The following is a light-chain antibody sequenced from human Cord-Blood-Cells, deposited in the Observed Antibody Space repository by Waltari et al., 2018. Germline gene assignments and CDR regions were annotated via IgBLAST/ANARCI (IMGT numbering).Light chain of an antibody. V-gene: IGKV1-39*01. J-gene: IGKJ5*01. CDR3: QQSDSTLT. CDR2: AAS. CDR1: QSISSY. Sequence: DLQMTQSPSSLSASVGDRVTITCRASQSISSYLNWYQQKPGKAPKLLIYAASSLQSGVPSRFSGSGYGTDFTLTISSLQPEDFATYYCQQSDSTLTFGQGTRLEIK.